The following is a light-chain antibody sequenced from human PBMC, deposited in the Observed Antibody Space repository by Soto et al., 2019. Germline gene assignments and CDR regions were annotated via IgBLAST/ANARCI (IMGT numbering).Light chain of an antibody. Sequence: DIQMTQSPSSLSASIGDRVIITCRASRSLGVDLSWYQQNPGKAPKLLIYGASNLQDGVPSRFSGSASGADFTLSITSLQLEDSATYYCQQTYTVPWTFGQGSKVEIK. CDR2: GAS. CDR3: QQTYTVPWT. V-gene: IGKV1-39*01. CDR1: RSLGVD. J-gene: IGKJ1*01.